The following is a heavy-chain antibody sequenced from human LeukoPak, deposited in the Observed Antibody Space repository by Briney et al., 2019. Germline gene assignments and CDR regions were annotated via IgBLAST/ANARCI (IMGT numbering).Heavy chain of an antibody. CDR3: ARGSWGFDY. V-gene: IGHV4-34*01. D-gene: IGHD3-16*01. CDR2: INHSGST. Sequence: SETLSLTCAVYGGSFSGYYWSWIRQPPGKGLEWIGEINHSGSTNYNPSLKSRVTISVDTSKDQFSLKLSSVTAADTAVYYCARGSWGFDYWGQGTLVTVSS. J-gene: IGHJ4*02. CDR1: GGSFSGYY.